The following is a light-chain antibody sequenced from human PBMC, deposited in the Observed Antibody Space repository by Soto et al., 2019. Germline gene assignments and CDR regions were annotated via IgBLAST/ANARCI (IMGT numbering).Light chain of an antibody. Sequence: EIVLRQSPGTLSLSPGERATVSCRASQSVPSSSLAWYQQKPGQGPRLLIYGTSRRATGIPDRFSGSGSGTDFTPTISRLEPEDSAVYFCQQYGNSPTFGQGTKLQIK. CDR3: QQYGNSPT. J-gene: IGKJ2*01. V-gene: IGKV3-20*01. CDR2: GTS. CDR1: QSVPSSS.